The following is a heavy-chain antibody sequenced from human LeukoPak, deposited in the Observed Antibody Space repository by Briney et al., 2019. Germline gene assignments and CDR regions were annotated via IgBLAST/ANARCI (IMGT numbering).Heavy chain of an antibody. J-gene: IGHJ4*02. V-gene: IGHV1-69*10. Sequence: ASVKVSCKASGGTFLSYVISWVRQAPGQGLEWMGGAIPFLGTANYAQKFQDRITITAEKSTTTTYMELRSPRSDDPAIYYCAILGTVAYWGQGTQITVSS. CDR3: AILGTVAY. CDR2: AIPFLGTA. D-gene: IGHD1-26*01. CDR1: GGTFLSYV.